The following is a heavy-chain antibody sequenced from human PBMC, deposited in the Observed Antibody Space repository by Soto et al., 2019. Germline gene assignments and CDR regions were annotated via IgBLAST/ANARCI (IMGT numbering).Heavy chain of an antibody. D-gene: IGHD4-17*01. CDR3: ARVFGDDYGDLYYFDY. V-gene: IGHV1-69*01. J-gene: IGHJ4*02. CDR1: GGTFSSYA. CDR2: IIPIFGTA. Sequence: QVQLVQSGAEVKKPGSSVKVSCKASGGTFSSYAISWVRQAPGQGLEWMGGIIPIFGTANYAQKFQGRVTMTADESTSTAYMELSSLRSEDTAVYDCARVFGDDYGDLYYFDYWGQGTLVTVSS.